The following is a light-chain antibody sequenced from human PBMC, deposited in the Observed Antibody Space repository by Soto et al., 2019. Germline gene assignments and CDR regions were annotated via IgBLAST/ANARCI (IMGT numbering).Light chain of an antibody. CDR3: TSYAGTVV. CDR1: SSDVGAYNY. V-gene: IGLV2-8*01. J-gene: IGLJ2*01. CDR2: EVN. Sequence: QSALTQPPSASGSPGQSVTISCTGTSSDVGAYNYVSWYQQLPGKAPKLIIYEVNKRPSGVPDRFSGSKSGNTASLTVSGLQAEDEAEYYCTSYAGTVVLGEGTKLTVL.